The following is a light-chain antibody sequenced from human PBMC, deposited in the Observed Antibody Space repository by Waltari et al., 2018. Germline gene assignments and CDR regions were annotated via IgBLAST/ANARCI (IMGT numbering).Light chain of an antibody. CDR3: QSYDGSNPVV. Sequence: FLLTQPHSVSESPGKTVTISCTRTRGSIASNYVQWYQQRPGSAPTTGIFEDSQRPSGVPDRFSGSVDISSNSASLTISGLETEDEADYYCQSYDGSNPVVFGGGTKLTVL. V-gene: IGLV6-57*03. J-gene: IGLJ3*02. CDR1: RGSIASNY. CDR2: EDS.